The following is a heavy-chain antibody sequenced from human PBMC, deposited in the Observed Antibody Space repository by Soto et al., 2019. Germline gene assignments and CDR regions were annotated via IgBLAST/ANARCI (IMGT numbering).Heavy chain of an antibody. CDR3: ARGFGEFPMDV. Sequence: GGSLRLSCAASGFTFSNYSMNWVRQAPGKGLEWVSYISSSSSTIYYADSVKGRFTISRDNAKNSLYLQMNSLRAEDTAVYYCARGFGEFPMDVWGKGTTVTVSS. CDR1: GFTFSNYS. J-gene: IGHJ6*03. V-gene: IGHV3-48*01. D-gene: IGHD3-10*01. CDR2: ISSSSSTI.